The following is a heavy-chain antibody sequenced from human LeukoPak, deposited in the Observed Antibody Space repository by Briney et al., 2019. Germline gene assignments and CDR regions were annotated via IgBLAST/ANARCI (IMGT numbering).Heavy chain of an antibody. D-gene: IGHD3-22*01. CDR2: IYTSGGT. J-gene: IGHJ4*02. CDR3: ARVGQDSSGYYRIFDY. CDR1: GGSISSYY. V-gene: IGHV4-4*07. Sequence: PSETLSLTCIVSGGSISSYYWSWIRQPAGKGLEWIGRIYTSGGTNYNPSLKSRVTISVDKSKNQFSLKLSSVTAADTAVYYCARVGQDSSGYYRIFDYWGQGTLVTVSS.